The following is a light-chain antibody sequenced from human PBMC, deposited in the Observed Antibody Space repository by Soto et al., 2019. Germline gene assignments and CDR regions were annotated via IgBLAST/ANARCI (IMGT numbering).Light chain of an antibody. CDR1: NANIGENY. CDR3: GAWDTSLNTGL. J-gene: IGLJ2*01. V-gene: IGLV1-51*01. CDR2: ETD. Sequence: QSLLTQPPSVSAAPGQRVAISCSGDNANIGENYVSWYQQLPGTAPKLLIYETDQRPSGIPDRFSGSKSGTSATLDITGLQTRDEADYYCGAWDTSLNTGLFGGGTKLTVL.